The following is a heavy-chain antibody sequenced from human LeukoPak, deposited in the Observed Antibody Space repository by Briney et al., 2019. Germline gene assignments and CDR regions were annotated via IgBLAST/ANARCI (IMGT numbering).Heavy chain of an antibody. CDR1: GFTFSSYS. CDR2: ISSSSSYI. Sequence: PGGSLRLSCAASGFTFSSYSMNWVRQAPGKGLEWVSSISSSSSYIYYADSVKGRFTISRDNANNSLYLQMNSLRAEHTAVYYCARVPLAAADHYFDYWGQGTLVTVSS. V-gene: IGHV3-21*01. D-gene: IGHD6-13*01. J-gene: IGHJ4*02. CDR3: ARVPLAAADHYFDY.